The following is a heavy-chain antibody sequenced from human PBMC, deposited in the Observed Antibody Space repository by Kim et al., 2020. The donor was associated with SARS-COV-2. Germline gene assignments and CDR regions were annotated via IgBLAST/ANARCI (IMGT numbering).Heavy chain of an antibody. Sequence: GGSLRLSCAASGFTVSTNYMSWVRQAPGKGLEWVSIIYSGGTTYYADSVKGRFTISRDNSKNTLYLQMNSLRAEDTAVYYCVREGEIYWGQGTLVTVSS. CDR2: IYSGGTT. J-gene: IGHJ4*02. CDR1: GFTVSTNY. CDR3: VREGEIY. V-gene: IGHV3-66*01.